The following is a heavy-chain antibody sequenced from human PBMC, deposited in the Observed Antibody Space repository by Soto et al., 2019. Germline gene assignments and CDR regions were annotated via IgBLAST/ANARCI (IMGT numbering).Heavy chain of an antibody. CDR1: GGTFSSYA. CDR3: ATQGLPTYYYYGMDV. V-gene: IGHV1-69*12. J-gene: IGHJ6*02. CDR2: IIPIFGTA. D-gene: IGHD5-18*01. Sequence: QIQLVQSWAEVKKPGSSVKVSCKASGGTFSSYAISWVRQAPGQGLEWMGGIIPIFGTANYAQKFQGRVTMTADESTSTADMELRSLRSEDTAVYYCATQGLPTYYYYGMDVWGQGTTVTVSS.